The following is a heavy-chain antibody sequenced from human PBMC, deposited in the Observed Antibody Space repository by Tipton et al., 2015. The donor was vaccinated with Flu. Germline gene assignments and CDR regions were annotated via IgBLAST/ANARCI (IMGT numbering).Heavy chain of an antibody. D-gene: IGHD2-2*01. CDR1: DGSVSSGFYY. CDR3: ARDVAMVPGALVH. Sequence: TLSLTCTVSDGSVSSGFYYWNWIRQPPGKGLEWIGYIYYSGTTKYNPSLKSRVTISGDTSKKQISLKLTSVTAADTAVYYCARDVAMVPGALVHWGQGALVTVSS. CDR2: IYYSGTT. J-gene: IGHJ4*02. V-gene: IGHV4-61*01.